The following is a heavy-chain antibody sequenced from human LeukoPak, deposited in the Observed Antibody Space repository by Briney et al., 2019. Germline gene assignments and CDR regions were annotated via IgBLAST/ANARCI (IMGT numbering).Heavy chain of an antibody. J-gene: IGHJ4*02. CDR2: MNPNSGNT. CDR1: GYTFTSYD. CDR3: AREEDYYDSSGHYYAPFDY. D-gene: IGHD3-22*01. V-gene: IGHV1-8*01. Sequence: ASVKVSCKASGYTFTSYDINWVRQATGQGLEWMGRMNPNSGNTGYAQKFQGRVTMTRNTSISTAYMELSSLRSEDTAVYYCAREEDYYDSSGHYYAPFDYWGQGTLVTVSS.